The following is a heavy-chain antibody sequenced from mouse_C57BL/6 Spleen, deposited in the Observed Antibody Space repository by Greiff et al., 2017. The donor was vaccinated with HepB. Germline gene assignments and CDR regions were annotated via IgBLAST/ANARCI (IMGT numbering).Heavy chain of an antibody. Sequence: EVHLVESGGGLVKPGGSLKLSCAASGFTFSSYAMSWVRQTPEKRLEWVATISDGGSYTYYPDNVKGRFTISRDNAKNNLYLQMSHLKSEDTAMYYCARGYDGYYLAYWGQGTLVTVSA. CDR3: ARGYDGYYLAY. CDR1: GFTFSSYA. J-gene: IGHJ3*01. D-gene: IGHD2-3*01. CDR2: ISDGGSYT. V-gene: IGHV5-4*01.